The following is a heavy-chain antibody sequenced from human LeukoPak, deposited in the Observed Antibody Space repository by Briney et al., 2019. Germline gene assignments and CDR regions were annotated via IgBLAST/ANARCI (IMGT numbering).Heavy chain of an antibody. J-gene: IGHJ4*02. CDR1: GFTFSSYG. CDR3: ATAHPSYCSGGSCYIDY. Sequence: GRSLRLSCAASGFTFSSYGMHWVRQAPGKGLEWVAVISYDGSNKYYAASVKGRFTISRDNSKNTLYLKMNSVRAEDTAVYYCATAHPSYCSGGSCYIDYWGQGTLVTVSS. D-gene: IGHD2-15*01. CDR2: ISYDGSNK. V-gene: IGHV3-30*03.